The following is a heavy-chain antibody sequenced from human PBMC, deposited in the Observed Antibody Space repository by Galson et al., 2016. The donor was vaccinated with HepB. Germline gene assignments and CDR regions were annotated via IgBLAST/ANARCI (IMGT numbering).Heavy chain of an antibody. Sequence: SETLSLTCTVSGGSISNRNYYWGWIRQPPGKGLEWIGTIDYSGSTDYNPSLKSRVTISVDTSKNQFSLRLRSVTAADTAVYYCVRHREIGGYSYGYHYYYGMDVGGQGTTVTVSS. CDR3: VRHREIGGYSYGYHYYYGMDV. CDR2: IDYSGST. D-gene: IGHD5-18*01. CDR1: GGSISNRNYY. V-gene: IGHV4-39*01. J-gene: IGHJ6*02.